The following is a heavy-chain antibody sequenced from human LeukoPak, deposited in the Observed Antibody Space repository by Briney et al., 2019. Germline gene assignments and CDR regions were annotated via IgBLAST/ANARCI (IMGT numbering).Heavy chain of an antibody. J-gene: IGHJ4*02. V-gene: IGHV3-30-3*01. CDR1: GFTFSSYA. CDR2: ISYDGSNK. CDR3: ARDVVGATTGYFDY. Sequence: PGGSLRLSRAASGFTFSSYAMHWVRQAPGKGLGWVAVISYDGSNKYYADSVKGRFTISRDNSKNTLYLRMNSLRAEDTAVYYCARDVVGATTGYFDYWGQGTLVTVSS. D-gene: IGHD1-26*01.